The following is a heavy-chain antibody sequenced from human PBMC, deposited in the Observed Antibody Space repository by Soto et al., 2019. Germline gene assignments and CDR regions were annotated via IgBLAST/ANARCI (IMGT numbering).Heavy chain of an antibody. D-gene: IGHD3-3*02. Sequence: QVQLQESGPGLLKPSETLSLTCDVSGDSISSNTWWSRIRQSPGKGLEWIGEIYHSGKTNYKASLKSRVTISIDKSKNQLSLNLTSVTAADTAVYYCASRPAYISGKDYWGQGTLVTVSS. CDR3: ASRPAYISGKDY. CDR1: GDSISSNTW. V-gene: IGHV4-4*02. CDR2: IYHSGKT. J-gene: IGHJ4*02.